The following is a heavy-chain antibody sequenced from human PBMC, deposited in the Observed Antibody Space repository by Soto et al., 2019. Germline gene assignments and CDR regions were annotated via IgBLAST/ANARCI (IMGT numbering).Heavy chain of an antibody. CDR2: SDYSGST. CDR1: GDSISSGDYY. Sequence: LSLTCTVSGDSISSGDYYWSWIRQHPGKGLEWIGYSDYSGSTHDNPSLKNRLRISVDTSKNQFFLKLSSVTAADTAVYYCARGISSFDSWGQGTLVTVSS. J-gene: IGHJ4*02. CDR3: ARGISSFDS. V-gene: IGHV4-31*03.